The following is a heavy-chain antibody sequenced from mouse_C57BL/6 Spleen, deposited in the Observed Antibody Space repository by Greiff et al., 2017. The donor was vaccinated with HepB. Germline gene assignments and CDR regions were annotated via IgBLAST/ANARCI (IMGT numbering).Heavy chain of an antibody. V-gene: IGHV1-15*01. CDR3: TRRSLGWYGDY. Sequence: VKVVESGAELVRPGASVTLSCKASGYTFTDYEMHWMKQTPVHGLEWIGAIDPETGGTAYNQKFKGKAILTADKSSSTAYMELRSLTSEDSAVYYCTRRSLGWYGDYWGQGTSVTVSS. CDR2: IDPETGGT. CDR1: GYTFTDYE. D-gene: IGHD2-1*01. J-gene: IGHJ4*01.